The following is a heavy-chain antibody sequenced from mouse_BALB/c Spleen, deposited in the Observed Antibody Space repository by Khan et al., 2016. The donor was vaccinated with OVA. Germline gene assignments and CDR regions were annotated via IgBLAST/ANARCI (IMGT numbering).Heavy chain of an antibody. CDR1: GFNIKDTY. Sequence: VQLKESGAELVQPGASVKLSCTASGFNIKDTYIHWVKQRPEQGLEWIGRIDPANGYTIYDANFQGKATITADTSSNTAYLNLSSLTSEDTVVYSCASALLRYAMDYWGQGTSVTVSS. V-gene: IGHV14-3*02. CDR2: IDPANGYT. CDR3: ASALLRYAMDY. D-gene: IGHD1-2*01. J-gene: IGHJ4*01.